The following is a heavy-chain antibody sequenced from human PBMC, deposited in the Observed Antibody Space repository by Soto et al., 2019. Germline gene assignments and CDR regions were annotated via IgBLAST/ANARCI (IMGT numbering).Heavy chain of an antibody. Sequence: EVQLLESGGGLVQPGASLRLSCAASGFIFSPYAMSWVRQAPGKGLEWVSAIGGGDDNTFYAESVRGRFTISRDNSKNILYLQINSLRVEDTAVYYCARGSNGCPECGNRFDPLGQGSLVTVSS. CDR3: ARGSNGCPECGNRFDP. D-gene: IGHD2-15*01. CDR2: IGGGDDNT. J-gene: IGHJ5*02. V-gene: IGHV3-23*01. CDR1: GFIFSPYA.